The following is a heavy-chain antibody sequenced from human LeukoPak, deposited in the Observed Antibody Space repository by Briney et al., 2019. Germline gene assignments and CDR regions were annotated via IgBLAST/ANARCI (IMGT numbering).Heavy chain of an antibody. J-gene: IGHJ4*02. CDR3: ARVGVLVATINY. CDR1: GYSISSGYY. V-gene: IGHV4-38-2*02. CDR2: IYHSGST. Sequence: SETLSLTCTVSGYSISSGYYWGWIRQPPGKGLEWIGSIYHSGSTYYNPSLKSRVTISVDTSKNQFSLKLSSVTAADTAVYYCARVGVLVATINYWGQGTLVTVSS. D-gene: IGHD5-12*01.